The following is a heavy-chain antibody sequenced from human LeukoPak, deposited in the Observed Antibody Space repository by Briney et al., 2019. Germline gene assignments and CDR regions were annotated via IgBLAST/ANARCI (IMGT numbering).Heavy chain of an antibody. CDR2: IWFDGSIK. V-gene: IGHV3-33*01. D-gene: IGHD6-19*01. CDR1: GFTFSSYG. Sequence: PGGSLRLSWAASGFTFSSYGMHWVRQAPGKGLEWVAVIWFDGSIKYYADSVKGRFTISRDNSRNTLFLQVNSLRAEDTAVYYCASAAGPFDNWGQGTLVTVSS. J-gene: IGHJ4*02. CDR3: ASAAGPFDN.